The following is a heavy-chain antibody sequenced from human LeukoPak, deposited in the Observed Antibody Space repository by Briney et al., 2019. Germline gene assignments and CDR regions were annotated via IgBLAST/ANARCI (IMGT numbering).Heavy chain of an antibody. Sequence: SETLSLTCTVSGGSISSSSYYWGWFRKPPGKGLGGIGGIYYSGSTYYNPSLKSRVTISVDTSKNQFSLKLSSVTAADTAVYYCARPHCSSTSCYAYGMDVWGQGTTVTVSS. CDR3: ARPHCSSTSCYAYGMDV. D-gene: IGHD2-2*01. V-gene: IGHV4-39*01. J-gene: IGHJ6*02. CDR1: GGSISSSSYY. CDR2: IYYSGST.